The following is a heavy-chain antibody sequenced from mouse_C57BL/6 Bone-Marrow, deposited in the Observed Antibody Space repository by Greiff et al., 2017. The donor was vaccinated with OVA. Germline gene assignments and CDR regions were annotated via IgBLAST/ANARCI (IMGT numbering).Heavy chain of an antibody. J-gene: IGHJ2*01. V-gene: IGHV14-4*01. CDR2: IDPENGDT. Sequence: EVQGVESGAELVRPGASVKLSCTASGFNIKDDYMHWVKQRPEQGLEWIGWIDPENGDTEYASKFQGKATITADTSSNTAYLQLSSLTSEDTAVYYCTTHYYGSRGDYWGQGTTLTVSS. CDR3: TTHYYGSRGDY. D-gene: IGHD1-1*01. CDR1: GFNIKDDY.